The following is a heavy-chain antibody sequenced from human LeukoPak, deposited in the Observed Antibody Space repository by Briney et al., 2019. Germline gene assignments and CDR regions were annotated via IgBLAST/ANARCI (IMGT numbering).Heavy chain of an antibody. CDR3: ARRRCSGGSCYSAYYFDY. CDR1: GYSFTSYW. D-gene: IGHD2-15*01. Sequence: NLGESLKISCKGAGYSFTSYWIGWVRQMPGKGLEWMGIIYPVDSDTRYSPSFQGQVTISADKSISTAYLQWSSLKASDTAMYYCARRRCSGGSCYSAYYFDYWGQGTLVTVSS. V-gene: IGHV5-51*01. CDR2: IYPVDSDT. J-gene: IGHJ4*02.